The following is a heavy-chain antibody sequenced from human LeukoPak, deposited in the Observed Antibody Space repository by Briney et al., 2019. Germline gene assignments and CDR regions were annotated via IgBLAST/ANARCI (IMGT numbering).Heavy chain of an antibody. D-gene: IGHD6-6*01. J-gene: IGHJ4*02. CDR2: IYTSGSA. CDR1: GVSISGYY. V-gene: IGHV4-4*09. CDR3: ARLEYSSSSPFGY. Sequence: SETLSLTCTVSGVSISGYYWSWIRQPPGKGLEWIGYIYTSGSANYNPSLKSRVTISVDTSKNQFSLKLSSVTAADTAVYYCARLEYSSSSPFGYWGQGTLVTVSS.